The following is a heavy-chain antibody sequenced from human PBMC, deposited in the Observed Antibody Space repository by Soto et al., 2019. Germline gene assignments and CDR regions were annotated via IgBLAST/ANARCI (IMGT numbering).Heavy chain of an antibody. D-gene: IGHD6-13*01. Sequence: EVQLVESGGGLVQPGGSLRLSCAASGFTVSSNYMSWVRQAPGKGLEWVSVIYSGGSTYYADSVKGRFTISRDNSKTTLYLQMNSLRAEDTAVYYCASYSSSGYAWLDAFDIWGQGTMVTVSS. CDR2: IYSGGST. CDR1: GFTVSSNY. J-gene: IGHJ3*02. CDR3: ASYSSSGYAWLDAFDI. V-gene: IGHV3-66*01.